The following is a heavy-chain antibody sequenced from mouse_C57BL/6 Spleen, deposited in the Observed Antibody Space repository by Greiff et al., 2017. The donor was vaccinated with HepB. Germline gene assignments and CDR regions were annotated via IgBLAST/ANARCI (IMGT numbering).Heavy chain of an antibody. CDR3: ARETITTDLDY. D-gene: IGHD1-1*01. V-gene: IGHV1-26*01. CDR2: INPNNGGT. J-gene: IGHJ2*01. CDR1: GYTFTDYY. Sequence: VQLQQSGPELVKPGASVKISCKASGYTFTDYYMNWVKQSHGKSLEWIGDINPNNGGTSYNQKFKGKATLTVDKSSSTAYMELRSLTSEDSAVYYCARETITTDLDYWGQGTTLTVSS.